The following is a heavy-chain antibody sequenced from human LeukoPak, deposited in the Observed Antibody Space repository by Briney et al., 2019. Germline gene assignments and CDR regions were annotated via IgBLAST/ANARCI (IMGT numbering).Heavy chain of an antibody. CDR3: ARVVVVPAAANYFDY. J-gene: IGHJ4*02. CDR1: GFTFSDYY. Sequence: GGSLRLSCAASGFTFSDYYMSWIRQAPGKGLEWVSYISSSGSTIYYADSVKGRFTISRDNAKNSLYLQMNSLRAEDTAVCYCARVVVVPAAANYFDYWGQGTLVTVSS. D-gene: IGHD2-2*01. V-gene: IGHV3-11*01. CDR2: ISSSGSTI.